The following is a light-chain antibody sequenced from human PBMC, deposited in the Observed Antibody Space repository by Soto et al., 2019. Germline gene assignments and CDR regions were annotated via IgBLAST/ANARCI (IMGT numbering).Light chain of an antibody. V-gene: IGKV3-15*01. CDR3: QQYSNWPL. J-gene: IGKJ1*01. CDR1: QSVSGN. CDR2: GAS. Sequence: EIVITQSPATLSVSPGERATLSCRASQSVSGNLAWYQQKPGQAPRLLIYGASARATGIPARFSGGGSGTEFTLTISXLQSEDFAVYYCQQYSNWPLFGQGTKVDIK.